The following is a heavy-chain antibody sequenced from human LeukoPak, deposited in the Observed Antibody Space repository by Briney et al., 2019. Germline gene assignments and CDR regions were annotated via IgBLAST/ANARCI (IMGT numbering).Heavy chain of an antibody. CDR3: ARDISFYDILTGYLDYYYYYGMDV. Sequence: PGGSLRLSCAASGFTFSSYAMSWVHQAPGKGLEWVSSISSSSSYIYYADSVKGRFTISRDNAKNSLYLQMNSLRAEDTAVYYCARDISFYDILTGYLDYYYYYGMDVWGQGTTVTVSS. V-gene: IGHV3-21*01. CDR1: GFTFSSYA. D-gene: IGHD3-9*01. CDR2: ISSSSSYI. J-gene: IGHJ6*02.